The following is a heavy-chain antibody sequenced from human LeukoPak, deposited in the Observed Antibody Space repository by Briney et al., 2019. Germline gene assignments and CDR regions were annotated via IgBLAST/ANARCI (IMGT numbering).Heavy chain of an antibody. CDR1: GLTFSRYA. V-gene: IGHV3-33*07. Sequence: QPGGSLRLSCAASGLTFSRYAMSWVRQAPGKGLEWVAVIWYDGSNKYYADSVKGRFTISRDNSKNTLYLQMNSLRAEDTAVYYCARGAPVWYDSSGYYTHFDYWGQGTLVTVSS. CDR2: IWYDGSNK. J-gene: IGHJ4*02. D-gene: IGHD3-22*01. CDR3: ARGAPVWYDSSGYYTHFDY.